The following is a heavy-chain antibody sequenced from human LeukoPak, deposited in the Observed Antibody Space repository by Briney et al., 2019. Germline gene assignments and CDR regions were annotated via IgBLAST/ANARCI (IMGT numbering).Heavy chain of an antibody. CDR3: AKEAGYSSGWQYYFDY. V-gene: IGHV3-23*01. Sequence: GGSLRLSCAASGFTFSSYAMSWVRQAPGNGLEWVSAISSSGGTTYYTDSVKGRFTISRDNSKNSLYLQMNSLRTEDTALYYCAKEAGYSSGWQYYFDYWGQGTLVTVSS. CDR2: ISSSGGTT. CDR1: GFTFSSYA. D-gene: IGHD6-19*01. J-gene: IGHJ4*02.